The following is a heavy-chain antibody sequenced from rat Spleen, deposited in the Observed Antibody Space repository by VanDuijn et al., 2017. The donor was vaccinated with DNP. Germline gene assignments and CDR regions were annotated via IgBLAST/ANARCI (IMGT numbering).Heavy chain of an antibody. CDR2: INKDSSTM. V-gene: IGHV4-2*01. D-gene: IGHD1-11*01. CDR3: AKGPNYGGWSDYFDY. Sequence: EVKFVESGGGLVQPGRSLKLSCVASGFNFNVYWMGWVRQAPGKGLEWIGEINKDSSTMKYTPSLKDTFTISRDNAQNTLYLQMSKLGSEDTAIYYCAKGPNYGGWSDYFDYWGQGVMVTVSS. CDR1: GFNFNVYW. J-gene: IGHJ2*01.